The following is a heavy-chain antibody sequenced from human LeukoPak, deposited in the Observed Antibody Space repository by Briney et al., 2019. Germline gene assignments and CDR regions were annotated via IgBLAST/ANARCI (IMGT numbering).Heavy chain of an antibody. CDR3: ARGALVLGDDY. CDR1: GGSVSSGSYY. J-gene: IGHJ4*02. CDR2: IYYSGSA. Sequence: SETLFLTCTVSGGSVSSGSYYWSWIRQPPGKGLEWIGYIYYSGSANYNPSLKSRVTISVDTSKNQFSLKLSSVTAADTAVYYCARGALVLGDDYWGQGTLVTVSS. D-gene: IGHD3-16*01. V-gene: IGHV4-61*01.